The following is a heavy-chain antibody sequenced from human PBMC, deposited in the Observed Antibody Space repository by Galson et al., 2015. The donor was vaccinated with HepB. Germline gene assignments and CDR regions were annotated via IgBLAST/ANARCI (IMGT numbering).Heavy chain of an antibody. J-gene: IGHJ6*02. CDR3: AREGRGSRLSMSGDRHYFYSGLDV. CDR1: TSTLFSYG. CDR2: IWYDGNRR. D-gene: IGHD2-21*01. V-gene: IGHV3-33*08. Sequence: SLRLSCAASTSTLFSYGLHWVRQAPGKGLEWVAVIWYDGNRRDYADSVKGRFTISRDNSRNRLYLQMNSLRVDDTAVYYCAREGRGSRLSMSGDRHYFYSGLDVWGQGTTATVSS.